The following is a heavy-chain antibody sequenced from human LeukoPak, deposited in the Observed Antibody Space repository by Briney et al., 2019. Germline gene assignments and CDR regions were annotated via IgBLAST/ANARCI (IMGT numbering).Heavy chain of an antibody. CDR3: ARVLLPLYGMDV. V-gene: IGHV3-33*01. J-gene: IGHJ6*02. CDR1: GFTYSSYG. D-gene: IGHD3-22*01. Sequence: GGSLRLSCAASGFTYSSYGMHWVHQAPGKELEWVAVIWYDGSNKYYADSVKGRFTISRDNSKNTLYLQMNSLRAEDTAVYYCARVLLPLYGMDVWGQGTTVTVSS. CDR2: IWYDGSNK.